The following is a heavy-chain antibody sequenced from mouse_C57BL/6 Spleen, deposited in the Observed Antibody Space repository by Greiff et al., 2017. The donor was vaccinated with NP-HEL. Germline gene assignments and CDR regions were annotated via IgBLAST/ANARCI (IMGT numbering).Heavy chain of an antibody. D-gene: IGHD2-3*01. J-gene: IGHJ2*01. CDR2: ISDGGSYT. CDR1: GFTFSSYA. Sequence: EVKLVESGGGLVKPGGSLKLSCAASGFTFSSYAMSWVRQTPEKRLEWVATISDGGSYTYYPDNVKGPFTISRDNAKTNLYLQMSHLKSEDTAMYYCARDRDGYYCFDDWGQGTTLTVSS. V-gene: IGHV5-4*01. CDR3: ARDRDGYYCFDD.